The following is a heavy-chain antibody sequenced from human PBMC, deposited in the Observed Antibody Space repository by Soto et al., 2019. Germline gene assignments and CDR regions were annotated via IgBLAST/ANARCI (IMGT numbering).Heavy chain of an antibody. CDR2: ISYDGSNK. V-gene: IGHV3-30-3*01. D-gene: IGHD1-26*01. CDR3: ARADFGSYKGPFDY. CDR1: GFTFSSYA. J-gene: IGHJ4*02. Sequence: PGGSLRLSCAASGFTFSSYAMHWVRQAPGKGLEWVAVISYDGSNKYYADSVKGRFTISRDNSKNTLYLQMNSLRAEDTAVYYCARADFGSYKGPFDYWGQGTLVTVSS.